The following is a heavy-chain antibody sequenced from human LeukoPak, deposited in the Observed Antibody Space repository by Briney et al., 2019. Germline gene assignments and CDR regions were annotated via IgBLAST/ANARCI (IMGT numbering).Heavy chain of an antibody. D-gene: IGHD1-26*01. V-gene: IGHV4-59*01. CDR3: AEGVGATFDD. Sequence: SETLSLTCTVSGGSISSYYWSWIRQPPGKGLEWIGYIYYSGSTNYNPSLKSRVTISVDTSKNQFSLKLSSVTAADTAVYYRAEGVGATFDDWGQGTLVTVSS. CDR2: IYYSGST. CDR1: GGSISSYY. J-gene: IGHJ4*02.